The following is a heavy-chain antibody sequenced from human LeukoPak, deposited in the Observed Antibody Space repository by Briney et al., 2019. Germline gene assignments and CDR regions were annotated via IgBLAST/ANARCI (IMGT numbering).Heavy chain of an antibody. CDR2: INHSGST. D-gene: IGHD1-7*01. CDR1: GGSFSGYY. CDR3: ARDHPITGTTWYYGMDV. J-gene: IGHJ6*02. V-gene: IGHV4-34*01. Sequence: PSETLSLTCAVYGGSFSGYYWSWIRQPPGKGLEWIGEINHSGSTNYNPSLKSRVTISVDTSKNQFSLKLSSVTAADTAVYYCARDHPITGTTWYYGMDVWGQGTTVTVSS.